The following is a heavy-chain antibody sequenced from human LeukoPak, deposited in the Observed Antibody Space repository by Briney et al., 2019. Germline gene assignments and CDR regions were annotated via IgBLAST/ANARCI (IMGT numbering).Heavy chain of an antibody. CDR3: ARDYLYAFDY. J-gene: IGHJ4*02. CDR2: ISSGSSTI. Sequence: GGSLRLSCAGSGFTFSSYTMNWVRQAPGKGLEWVAYISSGSSTIDYADPVKGRFTISRDNAKNSLSLQMNSLRDEDTAVYYCARDYLYAFDYWGQGTLVTVSS. D-gene: IGHD3-16*01. V-gene: IGHV3-48*02. CDR1: GFTFSSYT.